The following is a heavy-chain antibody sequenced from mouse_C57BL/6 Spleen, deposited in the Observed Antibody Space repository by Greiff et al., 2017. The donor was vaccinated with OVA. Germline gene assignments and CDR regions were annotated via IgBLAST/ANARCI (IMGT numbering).Heavy chain of an antibody. CDR2: IYPRDGST. Sequence: QVQLQQSGPELVKPGASVKLSCKASGYTFTSYDINWVKQRPGQGLEWIGWIYPRDGSTKYNETFKGKATLTVDTSSSTAYMELHSLSSEDSAVYFCARYVLREGYAMDYWGQGTSVTVSS. J-gene: IGHJ4*01. V-gene: IGHV1-85*01. CDR3: ARYVLREGYAMDY. CDR1: GYTFTSYD. D-gene: IGHD1-1*01.